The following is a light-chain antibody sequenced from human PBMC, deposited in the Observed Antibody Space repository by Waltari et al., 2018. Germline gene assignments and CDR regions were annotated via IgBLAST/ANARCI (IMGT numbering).Light chain of an antibody. J-gene: IGKJ4*01. CDR2: DAS. Sequence: IPMTPSPSSLSASVGDRVTHTCQASQDISNCLNLCQQKPGKAPKLLIYDASNLETGIPSRFSGSGSGTDFTFTFGSMQSEDIATHYCQQYDNLPFGGGTKVEIK. V-gene: IGKV1-33*01. CDR3: QQYDNLP. CDR1: QDISNC.